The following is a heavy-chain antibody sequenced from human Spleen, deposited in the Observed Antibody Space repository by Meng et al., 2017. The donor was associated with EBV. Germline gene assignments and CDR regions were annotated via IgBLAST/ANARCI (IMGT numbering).Heavy chain of an antibody. CDR1: GFSFSTYG. D-gene: IGHD4-17*01. CDR3: ARGVYGDYVWFDY. Sequence: QVQLVESXXGXVQPGXXLXXXXAASGFSFSTYGMHWVRQAPGKGLEWVAAIWYDGSMENYADSVKGRFTISRDNSKNTLCLQMNSLRAEDTAVYYCARGVYGDYVWFDYWGQGNLVTVFS. CDR2: IWYDGSME. V-gene: IGHV3-33*01. J-gene: IGHJ4*02.